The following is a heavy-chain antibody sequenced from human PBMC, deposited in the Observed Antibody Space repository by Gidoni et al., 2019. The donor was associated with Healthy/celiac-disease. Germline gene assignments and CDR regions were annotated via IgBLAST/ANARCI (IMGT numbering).Heavy chain of an antibody. Sequence: EVQLVESVGGLVKPGGSLRLSCAASGVTFSNAWISWFRQAPGEGLAWVCRSKSKTDGGTKDYAAPVKGRVTISRDDSKKTLYLQMNSLKTEDTAVYYCTTDLSHYDCWSGYLVGGWGQGTLVTVSS. CDR1: GVTFSNAW. CDR2: SKSKTDGGTK. D-gene: IGHD3-3*01. J-gene: IGHJ4*02. CDR3: TTDLSHYDCWSGYLVGG. V-gene: IGHV3-15*01.